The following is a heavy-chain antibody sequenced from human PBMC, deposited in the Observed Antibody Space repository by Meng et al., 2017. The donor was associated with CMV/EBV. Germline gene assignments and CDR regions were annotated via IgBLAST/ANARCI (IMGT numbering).Heavy chain of an antibody. V-gene: IGHV3-21*01. CDR3: AYKTYRVDSSSWAPFDY. J-gene: IGHJ4*02. CDR2: ISSSSSYI. CDR1: GFTFSSYS. Sequence: GGSLRLSCAASGFTFSSYSMNWVRQAPGKGLEWVSSISSSSSYIYYADSVKGRFTISRDNAKNSLYLQMNSLSAEDTAVYYCAYKTYRVDSSSWAPFDYWGQGTLVTVSS. D-gene: IGHD6-13*01.